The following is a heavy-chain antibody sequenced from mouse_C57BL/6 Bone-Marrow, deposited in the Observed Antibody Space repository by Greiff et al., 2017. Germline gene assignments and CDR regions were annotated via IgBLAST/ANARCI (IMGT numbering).Heavy chain of an antibody. CDR2: IYPRSGNT. J-gene: IGHJ1*03. D-gene: IGHD2-1*01. V-gene: IGHV1-81*01. Sequence: QVQLQQSGAELARPGASVKLSCKASGYTFTSYGISWVKQRTGQGLEWIGEIYPRSGNTNYNEKFKGKATLTADKSSSTAYMQLRSLTSESSAVYFCARGYDGSGYWYFDVWGTGTTVTVSS. CDR3: ARGYDGSGYWYFDV. CDR1: GYTFTSYG.